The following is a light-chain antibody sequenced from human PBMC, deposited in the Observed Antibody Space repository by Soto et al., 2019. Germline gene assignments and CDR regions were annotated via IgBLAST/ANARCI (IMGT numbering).Light chain of an antibody. CDR2: EVS. V-gene: IGLV2-14*01. J-gene: IGLJ1*01. CDR3: NSFTSSTTYV. Sequence: QSVLTQPASVSGSPGRSITISCTGTSSDVGGYKYVSWYQQHPGKAPKLIIYEVSNRPSGVSNRFSGSKSGNTASLTISGLQAEDETDYYCNSFTSSTTYVFGTAKKVTV. CDR1: SSDVGGYKY.